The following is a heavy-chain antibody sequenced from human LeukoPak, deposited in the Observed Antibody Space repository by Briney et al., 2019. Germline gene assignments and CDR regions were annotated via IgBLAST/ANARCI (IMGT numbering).Heavy chain of an antibody. Sequence: SETLSLTCTVSGGSISSSSYYWGWIRQPPGKGLEWIGNMYYSGSSYYNPSLKSRVTISVDTSKNQFSLKLSSVTAADTAVYYCATDSSGSSDAFDIWGQGTMVTASS. CDR3: ATDSSGSSDAFDI. V-gene: IGHV4-39*01. J-gene: IGHJ3*02. CDR2: MYYSGSS. CDR1: GGSISSSSYY. D-gene: IGHD3-22*01.